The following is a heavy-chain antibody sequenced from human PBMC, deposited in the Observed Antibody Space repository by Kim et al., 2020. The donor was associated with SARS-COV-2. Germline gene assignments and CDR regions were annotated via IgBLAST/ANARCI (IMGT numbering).Heavy chain of an antibody. CDR3: AKESNYYGSGSYQNWFDS. CDR2: ISYAGSIK. J-gene: IGHJ5*01. Sequence: GGSLRLSCAASGFTLSTYGMHWVRQAPGKGLEWVAFISYAGSIKFYAASVQGRFTISRDNSKNTLYLQMSSLRAEDTALYYCAKESNYYGSGSYQNWFDSWGQGNMVTVSS. D-gene: IGHD3-10*01. V-gene: IGHV3-30*18. CDR1: GFTLSTYG.